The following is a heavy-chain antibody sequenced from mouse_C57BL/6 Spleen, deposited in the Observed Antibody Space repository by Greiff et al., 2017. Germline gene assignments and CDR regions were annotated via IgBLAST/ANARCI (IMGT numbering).Heavy chain of an antibody. Sequence: VQLQQPGAELVMPGASVKLSCKASGYTFTSYWMHWVKQRPGQGLEWIGEIDPSDSYTNYNQKFKGKSTLTVDKSSSTAYMQLSSLTSEDSAVYYCAKSLDGLDYWGQGTTLTVSS. D-gene: IGHD2-3*01. J-gene: IGHJ2*01. CDR2: IDPSDSYT. CDR1: GYTFTSYW. CDR3: AKSLDGLDY. V-gene: IGHV1-69*01.